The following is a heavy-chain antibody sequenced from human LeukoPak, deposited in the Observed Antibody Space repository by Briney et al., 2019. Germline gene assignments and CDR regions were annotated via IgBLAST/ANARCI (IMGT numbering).Heavy chain of an antibody. Sequence: PGRSLRLSCAASGFTFSSYAMHWVRQAPGKGLEWVAFIRYDGSNKYYADSVKGRFTISRDNFKNTLYLQMNSLRAEDTAVYYCAKVQRPTGAFDIWGQGTMVTVSS. CDR2: IRYDGSNK. CDR1: GFTFSSYA. V-gene: IGHV3-30*02. CDR3: AKVQRPTGAFDI. J-gene: IGHJ3*02.